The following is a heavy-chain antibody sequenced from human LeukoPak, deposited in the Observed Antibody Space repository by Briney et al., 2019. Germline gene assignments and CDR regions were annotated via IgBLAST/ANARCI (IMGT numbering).Heavy chain of an antibody. V-gene: IGHV3-23*01. CDR1: GVTFSSYA. CDR2: ISGSGGST. Sequence: GGSLRLSCAASGVTFSSYAMSWVRQAPGKGLEWVSAISGSGGSTYYADSVKGRFTISRDNSKNTLYLQMNSLRAEDTAVYYCAKDRVRSWNGLYGMDVWGQGTTVTVSS. J-gene: IGHJ6*02. CDR3: AKDRVRSWNGLYGMDV. D-gene: IGHD1-1*01.